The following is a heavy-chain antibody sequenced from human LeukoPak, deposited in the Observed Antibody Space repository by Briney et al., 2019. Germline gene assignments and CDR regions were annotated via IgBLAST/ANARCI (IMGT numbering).Heavy chain of an antibody. Sequence: SETLSLTCTVSGGSISNYYWSWIRQPAGKRLEWLGRIYSSGSTNYNPSLESRVTVSVDTSKNQFSLKLSSVTAADTAVYYCTREHMVRGVINRWGQGALVTVSS. V-gene: IGHV4-4*07. CDR2: IYSSGST. CDR1: GGSISNYY. CDR3: TREHMVRGVINR. J-gene: IGHJ4*02. D-gene: IGHD3-10*01.